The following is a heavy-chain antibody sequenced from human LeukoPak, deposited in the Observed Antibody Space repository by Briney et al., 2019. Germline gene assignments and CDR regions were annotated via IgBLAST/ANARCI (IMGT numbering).Heavy chain of an antibody. D-gene: IGHD6-19*01. J-gene: IGHJ4*02. Sequence: SETLSLTCTVPGTSMSNSYWSWIRQPAGKGLEWIGHIQDRGSTIYNPSLGSRVTMSLDTPKNQFSLKLNSVTAADTAVYYCTRGQWLDVWDFWGQGTLVTASS. CDR1: GTSMSNSY. CDR2: IQDRGST. CDR3: TRGQWLDVWDF. V-gene: IGHV4-4*07.